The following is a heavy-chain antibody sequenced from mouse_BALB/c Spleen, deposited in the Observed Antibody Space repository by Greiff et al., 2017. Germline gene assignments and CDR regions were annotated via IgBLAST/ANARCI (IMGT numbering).Heavy chain of an antibody. D-gene: IGHD4-1*01. CDR1: GYTFTSYY. J-gene: IGHJ3*01. CDR3: TRGNWDGNLAY. CDR2: INPSNGGT. Sequence: QVQLQQSGAELVKPGASVKLSCKASGYTFTSYYMYWVKQRPGQGLEWIGEINPSNGGTNFNEKFKSKATLTVDKSSSTAYMQLSSLTSEDSAVYYCTRGNWDGNLAYWGQGTLVTVSA. V-gene: IGHV1S81*02.